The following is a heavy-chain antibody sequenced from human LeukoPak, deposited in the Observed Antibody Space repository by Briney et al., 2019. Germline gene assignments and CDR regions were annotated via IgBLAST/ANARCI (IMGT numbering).Heavy chain of an antibody. CDR1: GFTFDDYA. Sequence: GGSLRLSCAASGFTFDDYAMHWVRQAPGKGLEWVSGISWNSGSIGYADSVKGRFTISRDNAKNSLYLQMNSLRAEDTAFYYCARARYDILTGYRYYFDYWGQGTLVTVSS. CDR3: ARARYDILTGYRYYFDY. CDR2: ISWNSGSI. V-gene: IGHV3-9*01. J-gene: IGHJ4*02. D-gene: IGHD3-9*01.